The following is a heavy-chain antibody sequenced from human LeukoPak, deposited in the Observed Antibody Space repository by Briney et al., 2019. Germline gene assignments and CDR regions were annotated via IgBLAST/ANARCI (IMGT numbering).Heavy chain of an antibody. V-gene: IGHV3-7*01. D-gene: IGHD4-23*01. J-gene: IGHJ4*02. CDR1: GFSFSSYW. CDR2: IKQDGTEK. Sequence: PGGSLRLSCAASGFSFSSYWMTWVRQAPGKGLEWVANIKQDGTEKYSVDSVKGRFTISRDNSKNTLYLQMNSLRAEDTAVYYCAKLLSNSGRFLYWGQGTLVTVSS. CDR3: AKLLSNSGRFLY.